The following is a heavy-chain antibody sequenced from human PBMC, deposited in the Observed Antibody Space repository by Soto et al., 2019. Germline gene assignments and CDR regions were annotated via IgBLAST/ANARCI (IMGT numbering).Heavy chain of an antibody. D-gene: IGHD5-12*01. V-gene: IGHV3-15*01. Sequence: GGSLRLSCAASGFTFSNAWMNWVRQAPGKGLEWVGQIRSKTDGGTIVYPAPVTGRFIISRDDSTNTLYLQMNSLKTEDTAVYYCTTAHPRGPDYWGPGTLVTV. CDR1: GFTFSNAW. CDR2: IRSKTDGGTI. CDR3: TTAHPRGPDY. J-gene: IGHJ4*02.